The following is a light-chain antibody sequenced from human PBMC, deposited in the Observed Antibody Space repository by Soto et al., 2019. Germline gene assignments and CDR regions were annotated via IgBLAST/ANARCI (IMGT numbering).Light chain of an antibody. Sequence: SYELTQPPSVSVSPGQTASITCSGDKLGDKYACWYQQKPGQSPVLVIYQDSKRPSGIPERFSGSNSGNTATLTISGIQAMDEADYYCQAWDSFVVFGGGTKVTVL. V-gene: IGLV3-1*01. CDR3: QAWDSFVV. J-gene: IGLJ2*01. CDR2: QDS. CDR1: KLGDKY.